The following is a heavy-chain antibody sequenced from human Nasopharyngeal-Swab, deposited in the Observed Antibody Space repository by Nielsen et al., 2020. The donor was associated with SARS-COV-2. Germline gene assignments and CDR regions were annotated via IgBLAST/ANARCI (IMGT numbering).Heavy chain of an antibody. CDR1: GFSFSNYG. CDR2: ISHSGGGT. D-gene: IGHD5-18*01. V-gene: IGHV3-23*01. J-gene: IGHJ4*02. CDR3: ARIQEWLNGLIDC. Sequence: GGSLRLSCAVSGFSFSNYGVTWVRQAPGKGLEWVSGISHSGGGTYYADSVKGRFTISRDNSKNTLYLQMNSLRAEDTAVYYCARIQEWLNGLIDCWGQGTLVTVSS.